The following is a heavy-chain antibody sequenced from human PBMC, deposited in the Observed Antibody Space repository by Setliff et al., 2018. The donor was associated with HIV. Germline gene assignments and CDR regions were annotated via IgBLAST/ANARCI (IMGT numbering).Heavy chain of an antibody. CDR1: GYSFTSYD. CDR2: MNPNSGNT. Sequence: ASVKVSCKASGYSFTSYDINWVRQATGQGLEWMGWMNPNSGNTGYAQKFQGRVTMTRNTSISTAYMELSSLRSDDTAVYYCAREARDVVRGVIIADYWGQGTLVTVSS. J-gene: IGHJ4*02. CDR3: AREARDVVRGVIIADY. D-gene: IGHD3-10*01. V-gene: IGHV1-8*02.